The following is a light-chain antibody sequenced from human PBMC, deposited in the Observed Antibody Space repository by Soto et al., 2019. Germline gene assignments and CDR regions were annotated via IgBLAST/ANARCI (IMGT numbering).Light chain of an antibody. CDR1: SSDIGSYDL. J-gene: IGLJ2*01. V-gene: IGLV2-23*02. CDR3: CSYAGSRTFYVV. CDR2: EDS. Sequence: QSALTQPASVSGSPGQSITISCTGTSSDIGSYDLVSWYQQHPGKAPKLMIYEDSKRPSGVSNRFSGSKSGNTASLTISGLQAEDEADYYCCSYAGSRTFYVVFGGGTKVTVL.